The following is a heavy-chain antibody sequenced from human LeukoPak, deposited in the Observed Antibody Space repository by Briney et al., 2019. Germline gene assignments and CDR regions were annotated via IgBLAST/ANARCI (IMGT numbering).Heavy chain of an antibody. J-gene: IGHJ4*02. V-gene: IGHV1-2*02. CDR1: GYTFTGYY. CDR2: INPNSGGT. D-gene: IGHD1-1*01. CDR3: ARAFRVGPTNYIDY. Sequence: ASVKVSCKASGYTFTGYYMHWVRQAPGQGLEWMGWINPNSGGTNYAQKFQGRVTMTRDTSISTAYMELSRLRSDDTAVYYCARAFRVGPTNYIDYWGQGTLVTVSS.